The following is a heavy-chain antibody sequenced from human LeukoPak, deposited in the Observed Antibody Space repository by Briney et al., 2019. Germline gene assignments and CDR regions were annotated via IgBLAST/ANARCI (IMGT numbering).Heavy chain of an antibody. CDR1: GGSFNGYY. J-gene: IGHJ4*02. Sequence: SETLSLTCAVYGGSFNGYYWSWIRQPPGEGREWMGEINHSGSTNYSPSLKSRVTLSVDTSKNQFSLRLTSVTAADTAVYFCATLVSTRYYFDYWGQGTLVTVSS. CDR2: INHSGST. D-gene: IGHD5/OR15-5a*01. V-gene: IGHV4-34*01. CDR3: ATLVSTRYYFDY.